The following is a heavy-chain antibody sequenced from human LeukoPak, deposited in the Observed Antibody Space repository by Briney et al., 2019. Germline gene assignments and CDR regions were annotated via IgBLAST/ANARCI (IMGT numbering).Heavy chain of an antibody. Sequence: ASVKVSCKASGYTFTSYYMHWVRQAPGQGLEWMGIINPSDGSTTYAQKLRGRVTMTRDTSTSTIYMELSSLTSEDTAVYYCARHQGAGEYPFDYWGQGTLVTVSS. CDR1: GYTFTSYY. D-gene: IGHD3-16*01. V-gene: IGHV1-46*04. CDR2: INPSDGST. J-gene: IGHJ4*02. CDR3: ARHQGAGEYPFDY.